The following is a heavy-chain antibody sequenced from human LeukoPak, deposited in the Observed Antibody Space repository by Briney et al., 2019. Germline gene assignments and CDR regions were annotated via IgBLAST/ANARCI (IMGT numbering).Heavy chain of an antibody. J-gene: IGHJ4*02. CDR1: GFTFSSYA. CDR3: ATAMIVVVITTDY. CDR2: ISGSGGST. Sequence: GGSLRLSCAASGFTFSSYAMSWVRQAPGKGLEWVSAISGSGGSTYYADSVKGRFTISRDNSKNTLYLQMNSLRAEDTAVYYCATAMIVVVITTDYWGQGTLVTVSS. D-gene: IGHD3-22*01. V-gene: IGHV3-23*01.